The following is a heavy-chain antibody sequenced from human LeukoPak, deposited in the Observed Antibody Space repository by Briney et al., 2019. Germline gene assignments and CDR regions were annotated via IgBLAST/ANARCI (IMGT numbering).Heavy chain of an antibody. CDR1: EYTFTTYH. J-gene: IGHJ2*01. V-gene: IGHV1-2*06. CDR2: INPGSGGT. CDR3: ARGSGRYYVGYWYFDL. Sequence: GASVKVSCKASEYTFTTYHIHWVRQAPGQGLEWMGRINPGSGGTNYAQKFQGRVTMTGDTSISTAYMELSRLRSDDTAVYYCARGSGRYYVGYWYFDLWGRGTLVTVSS. D-gene: IGHD3-10*01.